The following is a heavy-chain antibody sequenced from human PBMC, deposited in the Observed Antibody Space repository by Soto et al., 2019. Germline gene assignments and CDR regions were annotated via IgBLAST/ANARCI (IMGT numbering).Heavy chain of an antibody. V-gene: IGHV1-8*01. CDR2: RNPGSGYT. CDR3: ARMESFGSLNWFDP. CDR1: GYTFTNND. Sequence: ASVKVSCKASGYTFTNNDVSWVRQATGQGLQWMGWRNPGSGYTGYEQKFQGRVTMTRDISITTAYMELNSLTSEDTAIYYCARMESFGSLNWFDPWGQGTLVTVSS. J-gene: IGHJ5*02. D-gene: IGHD5-18*01.